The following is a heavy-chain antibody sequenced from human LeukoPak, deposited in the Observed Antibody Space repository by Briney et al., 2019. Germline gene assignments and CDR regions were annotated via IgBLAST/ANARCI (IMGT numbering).Heavy chain of an antibody. V-gene: IGHV3-23*01. CDR2: ISSSGSGGNT. J-gene: IGHJ4*02. CDR3: AKDQFQYTSSSRQVDY. D-gene: IGHD6-6*01. Sequence: GGSLRLSCEASGVTLSSYAMSWARQAPGKGLEWVSGISSSGSGGNTYYADSVKGRFTISRDNSKNTLYLQMNSLRAEDTAVYYCAKDQFQYTSSSRQVDYWGQGTLVTASS. CDR1: GVTLSSYA.